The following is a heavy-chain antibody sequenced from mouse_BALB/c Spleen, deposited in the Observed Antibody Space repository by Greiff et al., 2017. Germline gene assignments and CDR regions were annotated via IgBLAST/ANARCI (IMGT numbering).Heavy chain of an antibody. J-gene: IGHJ3*01. V-gene: IGHV1-15*01. Sequence: VQVVESGAELVRPGASVTLSCKASGYTFTDYEMHWVKQTPVHGLEWIGAIDPETGGTAYNQKFKGKATLTADKSSSTAYMELRSLTSEDSAVYYCTTTATFAYWGQGTLVTVSA. CDR3: TTTATFAY. CDR1: GYTFTDYE. CDR2: IDPETGGT. D-gene: IGHD1-2*01.